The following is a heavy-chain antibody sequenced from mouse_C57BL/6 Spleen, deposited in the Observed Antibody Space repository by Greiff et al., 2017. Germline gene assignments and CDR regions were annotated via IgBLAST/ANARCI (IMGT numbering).Heavy chain of an antibody. V-gene: IGHV14-2*01. CDR3: ASPFYDPGY. CDR2: IDPEGGET. J-gene: IGHJ2*01. CDR1: GFNFKDYY. Sequence: VQLQQSGAELVKPGASVKLSCTASGFNFKDYYMHWVKQRPEQGLEWIGKIDPEGGETKYAPKFQGQATIAADTSTNTAYLQLSSLTSEDTAVYYCASPFYDPGYWGQGTTLTVSS. D-gene: IGHD2-3*01.